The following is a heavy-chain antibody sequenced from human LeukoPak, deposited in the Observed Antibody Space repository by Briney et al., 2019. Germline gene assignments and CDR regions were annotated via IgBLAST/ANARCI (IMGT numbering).Heavy chain of an antibody. J-gene: IGHJ4*02. Sequence: SETLSLTCTVSGGSISGSSYYWGWIRQPPGKGLEWIGSIYYSGSTYYNPSLKSRVTISVDTSKNQFSLKLSSVTAADTAVYYCARHVPVAPRNFDYWGQGTLVTVSS. CDR2: IYYSGST. V-gene: IGHV4-39*01. D-gene: IGHD3-10*02. CDR1: GGSISGSSYY. CDR3: ARHVPVAPRNFDY.